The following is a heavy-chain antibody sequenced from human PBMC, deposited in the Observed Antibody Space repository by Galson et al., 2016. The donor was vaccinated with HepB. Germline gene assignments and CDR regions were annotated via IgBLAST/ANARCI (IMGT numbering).Heavy chain of an antibody. CDR3: ARAETPIGEKEVAASY. J-gene: IGHJ4*02. CDR1: GFTFSSYW. Sequence: SLRLSCAASGFTFSSYWMSWVRQAPGKGLEWVANIKQDGSAKYFVDSVKGRFTISGDNAKDSLYLQMDNLRTEDTAVYYCARAETPIGEKEVAASYWGQGALVTVSS. CDR2: IKQDGSAK. D-gene: IGHD2-15*01. V-gene: IGHV3-7*01.